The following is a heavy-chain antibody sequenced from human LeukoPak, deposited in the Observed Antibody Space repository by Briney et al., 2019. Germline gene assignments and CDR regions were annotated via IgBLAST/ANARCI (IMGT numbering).Heavy chain of an antibody. CDR2: IIPVLSTA. J-gene: IGHJ6*03. V-gene: IGHV1-69*13. D-gene: IGHD3-16*01. Sequence: SVKVSCKASGDTFSRYAISWARQAPGQGLEWMGGIIPVLSTANYAQKFQDRVTITADESTSTTYMELSSLKSEDTAVYYCATTGGDIYYYYMDVWGKGTTVTISS. CDR3: ATTGGDIYYYYMDV. CDR1: GDTFSRYA.